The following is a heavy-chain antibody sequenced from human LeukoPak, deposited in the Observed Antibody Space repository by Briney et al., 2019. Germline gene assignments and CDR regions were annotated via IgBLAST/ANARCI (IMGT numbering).Heavy chain of an antibody. Sequence: GGSLRLSCAASGFTFSTYAMSWVRQAPGKGLEWVSVISGSGGSTYYADSMKGRFTISRDNSENTLYLQMNSLRAEDTAVYYCARGSQTVAVAGLGVYYYYGMDVWGQGTTVTVSS. CDR2: ISGSGGST. CDR1: GFTFSTYA. CDR3: ARGSQTVAVAGLGVYYYYGMDV. J-gene: IGHJ6*02. V-gene: IGHV3-23*01. D-gene: IGHD6-19*01.